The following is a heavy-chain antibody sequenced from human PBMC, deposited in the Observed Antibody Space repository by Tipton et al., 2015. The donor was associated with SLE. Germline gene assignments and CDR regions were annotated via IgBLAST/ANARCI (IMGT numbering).Heavy chain of an antibody. CDR2: IYYSGST. CDR3: ARLGGTFCTGGVCPLDY. D-gene: IGHD2-8*02. V-gene: IGHV4-39*01. J-gene: IGHJ4*02. CDR1: GGSISSSRYY. Sequence: TLSLTCTVSGGSISSSRYYWGWIRQPPGKGLEWIVSIYYSGSTYYNPSLKSRVTISVDTSKNQFSLKLSSVTAADTAVYYCARLGGTFCTGGVCPLDYWGQGTLVTVSS.